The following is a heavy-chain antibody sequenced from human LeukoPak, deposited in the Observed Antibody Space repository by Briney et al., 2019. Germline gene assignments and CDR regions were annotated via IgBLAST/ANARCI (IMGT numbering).Heavy chain of an antibody. Sequence: PSETLSLTCAVYGGSFSGYYWSWIRQPPGKGLEWIGEINHSGSTNYNPSLKSRVTISVDTSKNQFSLKLSSVTAADTAVYYCARVQGAFYYGSGSLYMDVWGKGTTVTVSS. D-gene: IGHD3-10*01. CDR3: ARVQGAFYYGSGSLYMDV. CDR1: GGSFSGYY. CDR2: INHSGST. J-gene: IGHJ6*03. V-gene: IGHV4-34*01.